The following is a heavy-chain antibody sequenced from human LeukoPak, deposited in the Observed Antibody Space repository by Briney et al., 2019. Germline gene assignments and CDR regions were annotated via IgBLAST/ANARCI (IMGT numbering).Heavy chain of an antibody. J-gene: IGHJ5*02. CDR2: IYYSGYT. CDR3: TKTSYGDYVWFDP. CDR1: GGSISSTSYY. Sequence: PSQTLSLTCTVSGGSISSTSYYWGWIRQPPGKGLEWIGSIYYSGYTYYNPSLKSRVTISVDTSNNQFSLKLTSVTAADTAVYYCTKTSYGDYVWFDPWGQGTLVTVSS. D-gene: IGHD4-17*01. V-gene: IGHV4-39*01.